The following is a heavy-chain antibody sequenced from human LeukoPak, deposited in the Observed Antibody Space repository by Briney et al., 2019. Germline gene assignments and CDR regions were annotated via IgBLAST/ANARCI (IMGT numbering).Heavy chain of an antibody. J-gene: IGHJ4*02. V-gene: IGHV1-69*04. D-gene: IGHD2-15*01. Sequence: SVMVSCKASGGTFGSYAISWVRQAPGQGLEWMGRVIPSLGMANSTQKYQGRVTITADESTSTAYMELSGLRFEDTALYYCARDRRYCSGGDCPGHIDYWGQGTLVTVSS. CDR3: ARDRRYCSGGDCPGHIDY. CDR1: GGTFGSYA. CDR2: VIPSLGMA.